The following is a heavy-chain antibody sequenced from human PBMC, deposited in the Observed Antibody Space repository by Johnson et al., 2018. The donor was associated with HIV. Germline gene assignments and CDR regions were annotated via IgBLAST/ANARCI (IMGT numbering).Heavy chain of an antibody. V-gene: IGHV3-11*04. Sequence: QVQLVESGGGLVQPGGSLRLSCVVSGFTFSDYYMSWIRQAPGKGLEWVSYISSSGSTIYYADSVKGRFTISRDNAKNSLYLQMNSLRADDTAVYYCARPTTPGDAFDIWGQGTMVIVS. CDR1: GFTFSDYY. CDR3: ARPTTPGDAFDI. CDR2: ISSSGSTI. J-gene: IGHJ3*02. D-gene: IGHD1-1*01.